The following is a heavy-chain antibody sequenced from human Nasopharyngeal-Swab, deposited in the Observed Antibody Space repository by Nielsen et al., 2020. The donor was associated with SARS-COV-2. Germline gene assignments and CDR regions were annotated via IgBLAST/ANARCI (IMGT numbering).Heavy chain of an antibody. CDR3: ANPGLEWLPTPMLRGDADY. D-gene: IGHD3-10*01. J-gene: IGHJ4*02. Sequence: VRQAPGKGLEWVSAISGSGGVTYYADSVKGQFTISRDTSKNTLYLQMNSLRAEDTAVYYSANPGLEWLPTPMLRGDADYWGQGTLVTISS. V-gene: IGHV3-23*01. CDR2: ISGSGGVT.